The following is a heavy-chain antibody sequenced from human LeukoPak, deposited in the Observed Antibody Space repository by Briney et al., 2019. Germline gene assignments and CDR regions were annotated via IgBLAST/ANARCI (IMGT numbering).Heavy chain of an antibody. CDR3: ARDNSLRDTAWWFDP. CDR1: GYTFTNNF. J-gene: IGHJ5*02. D-gene: IGHD5-24*01. CDR2: INPSGDNT. Sequence: ASVKVSCKASGYTFTNNFMHWVRQAPGQGLEWIGIINPSGDNTWYAPKVQGRVTMTRDMATSTDYLEVSSLRSEDTAVYYCARDNSLRDTAWWFDPWGQGTLVTVSS. V-gene: IGHV1-46*01.